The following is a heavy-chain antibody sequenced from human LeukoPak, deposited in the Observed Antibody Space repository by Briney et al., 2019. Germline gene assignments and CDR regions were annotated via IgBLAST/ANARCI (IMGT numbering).Heavy chain of an antibody. Sequence: ASVKVSCKASGGTFSSYAISWVRQAPGQGLEWMGGIIPIFGTANYAQKFQGRVTITADESTSTAYMELRSLRSEDTAVYYCARLVDIAYSSSWEDYWGQGTLVTVSS. V-gene: IGHV1-69*13. CDR2: IIPIFGTA. CDR1: GGTFSSYA. D-gene: IGHD6-13*01. CDR3: ARLVDIAYSSSWEDY. J-gene: IGHJ4*02.